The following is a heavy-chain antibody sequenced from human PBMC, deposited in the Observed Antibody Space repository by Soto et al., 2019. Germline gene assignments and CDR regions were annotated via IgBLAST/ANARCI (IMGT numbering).Heavy chain of an antibody. CDR3: ARERLGRAVDYYYYGMDV. V-gene: IGHV1-46*01. CDR1: GYTFTSYY. J-gene: IGHJ6*02. CDR2: INPSGGST. Sequence: ASVKVSCKASGYTFTSYYMHWVRQAPGRGLEWMGIINPSGGSTSYAQKFQGRVTMTRDTSTSTVYMELSSLRSEDTAVYYCARERLGRAVDYYYYGMDVWGQGTTVTVSS. D-gene: IGHD7-27*01.